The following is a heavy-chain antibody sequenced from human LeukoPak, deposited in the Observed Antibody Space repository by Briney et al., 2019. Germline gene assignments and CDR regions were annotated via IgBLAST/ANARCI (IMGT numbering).Heavy chain of an antibody. V-gene: IGHV3-48*04. CDR2: ISSSGSTI. J-gene: IGHJ6*02. CDR3: ARDQGYYYYYGMDV. CDR1: GIIFSNYA. Sequence: GGSLRLSCAAPGIIFSNYAMNWVRQAPGKGLEWVSYISSSGSTIYYADSVKGRFTISRDNAKNSLYLQMNSLRAEDTAVYYCARDQGYYYYYGMDVWGQGTTVTVSS.